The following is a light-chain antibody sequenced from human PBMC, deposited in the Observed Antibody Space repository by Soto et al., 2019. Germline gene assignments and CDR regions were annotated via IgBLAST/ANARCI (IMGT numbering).Light chain of an antibody. Sequence: DIVMTQSPDSLAVSLGERATINCKSSQSLLFSSNNKNYLAWYQQKGGQPHKLLIYWASTRESGVPARFSGSGSGTDFTLTITSLQAEDVAVYYCQKYYSPPLSFGGGTKVEIK. CDR2: WAS. J-gene: IGKJ4*01. V-gene: IGKV4-1*01. CDR1: QSLLFSSNNKNY. CDR3: QKYYSPPLS.